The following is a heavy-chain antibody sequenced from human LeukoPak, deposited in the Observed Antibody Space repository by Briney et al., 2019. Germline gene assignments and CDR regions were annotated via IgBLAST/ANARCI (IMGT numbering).Heavy chain of an antibody. CDR2: IIPIFGTA. CDR1: GGTFSSYA. Sequence: GASVKVSCKASGGTFSSYAISWVRQAPGQGLEWMGGIIPIFGTANYAQKFQGRVTITADESTSTAYMELSSLRSEDTVVYYCARGELGYCSSTSCRTPQGKYYYGMDVWGKGTTVTVSS. V-gene: IGHV1-69*13. J-gene: IGHJ6*04. D-gene: IGHD2-2*01. CDR3: ARGELGYCSSTSCRTPQGKYYYGMDV.